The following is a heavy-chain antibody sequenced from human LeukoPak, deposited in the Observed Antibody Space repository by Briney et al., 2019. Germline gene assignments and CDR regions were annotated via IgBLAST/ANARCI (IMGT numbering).Heavy chain of an antibody. V-gene: IGHV3-21*01. CDR3: ARDSSYYYGSGRFDY. D-gene: IGHD3-10*01. Sequence: GGSLRLSCAASGFTFSSYSMKWVRQAPGKGLEWVSSISSSSSYIYYADSVKGRFTISRDNAKNSLYLQMNSLRAEDTAVYYCARDSSYYYGSGRFDYWGQGTLVTVSS. CDR2: ISSSSSYI. J-gene: IGHJ4*02. CDR1: GFTFSSYS.